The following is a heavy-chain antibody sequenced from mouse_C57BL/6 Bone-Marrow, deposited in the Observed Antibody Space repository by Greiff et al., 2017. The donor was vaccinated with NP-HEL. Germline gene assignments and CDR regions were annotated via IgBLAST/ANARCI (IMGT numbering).Heavy chain of an antibody. D-gene: IGHD1-1*01. V-gene: IGHV1-53*01. CDR2: INPSNGGT. Sequence: QVQLKQPGTELVKPGASVKLSCKASGYTFTSYWMHWVKQRPGQGLEWIGNINPSNGGTNYNEKFKSKATLTVDKSSSTAYMQLSSLTSEDSAVYYCARRAYYYGSSYWYFDVWGTGTTVTVSS. CDR3: ARRAYYYGSSYWYFDV. J-gene: IGHJ1*03. CDR1: GYTFTSYW.